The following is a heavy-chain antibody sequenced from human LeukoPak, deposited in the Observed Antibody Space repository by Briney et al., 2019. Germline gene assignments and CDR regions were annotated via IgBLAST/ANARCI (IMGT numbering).Heavy chain of an antibody. CDR3: ARDYSYAFDN. V-gene: IGHV3-48*04. Sequence: GGSLRLSCSASGFTFSDYSMNWVRQAPGKGLEWISYIGISSGNTKYADSVKGRFTISGDNAKSSLYLQMNSLRVEDTAVYYCARDYSYAFDNWGEGTLVSDCS. J-gene: IGHJ4*02. D-gene: IGHD5-18*01. CDR2: IGISSGNT. CDR1: GFTFSDYS.